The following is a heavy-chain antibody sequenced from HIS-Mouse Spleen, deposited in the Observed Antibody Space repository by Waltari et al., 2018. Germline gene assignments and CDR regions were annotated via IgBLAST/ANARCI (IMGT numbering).Heavy chain of an antibody. CDR3: AREIPYSSSWYDWYFDL. J-gene: IGHJ2*01. CDR2: IYYSGGT. V-gene: IGHV4-39*07. D-gene: IGHD6-13*01. CDR1: GGSISSSSYY. Sequence: QLPLQEAGPGLVKPSETLSLPCTVSGGSISSSSYYWGWLRQPPGQGVEWLGGIYYSGGTDYNPSLKSRVTISVDTSKNQFSLKLSSVTAADTAVYYCAREIPYSSSWYDWYFDLWGRGTLVTVSS.